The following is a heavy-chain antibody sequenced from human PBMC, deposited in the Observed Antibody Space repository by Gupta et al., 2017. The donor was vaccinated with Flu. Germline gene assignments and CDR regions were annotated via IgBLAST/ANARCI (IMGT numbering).Heavy chain of an antibody. CDR2: ISSSGSTI. D-gene: IGHD3-3*01. V-gene: IGHV3-48*03. CDR3: ARRLRLDV. Sequence: EMNWVRQAPGKGLEWVSYISSSGSTIYYADSVKGRFTISRDNAKNSLYLQMNSLRAEDTAVYYCARRLRLDVWGKGTTVTVSS. J-gene: IGHJ6*04.